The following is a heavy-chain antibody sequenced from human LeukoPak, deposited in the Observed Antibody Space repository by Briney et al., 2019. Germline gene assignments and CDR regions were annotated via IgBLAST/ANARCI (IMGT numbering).Heavy chain of an antibody. CDR3: AKGVAIFGVASPFDI. Sequence: GGPLRLSCAASGFPLCSYPIIWARRAPGRGREGGSYISGSGGSTYYADSVKGRFTISRDNSKNTLYLQMNSLRAEDTAVYYCAKGVAIFGVASPFDIWGQGTMVTVSS. CDR1: GFPLCSYP. V-gene: IGHV3-23*01. D-gene: IGHD3-3*01. J-gene: IGHJ3*02. CDR2: ISGSGGST.